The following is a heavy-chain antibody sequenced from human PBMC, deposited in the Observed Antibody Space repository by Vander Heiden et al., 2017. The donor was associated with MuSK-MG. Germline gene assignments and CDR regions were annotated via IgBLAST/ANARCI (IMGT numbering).Heavy chain of an antibody. J-gene: IGHJ4*02. D-gene: IGHD6-6*01. CDR2: IYPGDSKT. CDR3: ARHVISSTWRRFDY. CDR1: GYSFSNHW. V-gene: IGHV5-51*01. Sequence: EVQLVQSGAEVKKPGESPKISCKGFGYSFSNHWIGWVRQMPGKGLEWMGIIYPGDSKTGYSPSSQGQVTISADKSISTTYLQWSSLKASDTAMYYCARHVISSTWRRFDYWGQGTLGTVSP.